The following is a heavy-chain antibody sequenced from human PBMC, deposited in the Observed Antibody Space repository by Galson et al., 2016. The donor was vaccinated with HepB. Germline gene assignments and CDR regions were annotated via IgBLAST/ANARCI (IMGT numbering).Heavy chain of an antibody. CDR1: RLAFSSHS. CDR2: ISSSGKTT. D-gene: IGHD4-11*01. V-gene: IGHV3-48*01. CDR3: ARDLYSSGYFYGMDV. Sequence: SLRLSCAVSRLAFSSHSMDWVRQAPGKGLEWISYISSSGKTTYYADSVKGRFTISRDNAKNSLYLQMNSLRAEDTAIYYCARDLYSSGYFYGMDVWGQGTLVTVSS. J-gene: IGHJ6*02.